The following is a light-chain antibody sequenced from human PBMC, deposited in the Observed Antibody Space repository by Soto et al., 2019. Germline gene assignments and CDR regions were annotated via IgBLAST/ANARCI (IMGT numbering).Light chain of an antibody. V-gene: IGKV3-20*01. J-gene: IGKJ5*01. CDR2: GAS. CDR3: QQYGSSPPIT. Sequence: EIVLTQSPGTLSVSPGERANLSCRASQSVSTNLAWFQQKPGQAPRLLIYGASSRATGIPDRFSGSGSGTDFTLTISRLEPEDFAVYYCQQYGSSPPITFGQGTRLEIK. CDR1: QSVSTN.